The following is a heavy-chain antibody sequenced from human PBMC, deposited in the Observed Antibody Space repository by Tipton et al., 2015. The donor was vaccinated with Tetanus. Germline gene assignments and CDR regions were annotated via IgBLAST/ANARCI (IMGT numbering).Heavy chain of an antibody. CDR3: ARRRSAILSGSYHWYFDI. J-gene: IGHJ2*01. V-gene: IGHV5-51*01. CDR1: GYNFTHYS. Sequence: QLVQSGAEVKKPGESLKISCRGSGYNFTHYSIGWVRQMPGKGLEWVGIIDPRDSETFQGHVTISADKSIGTAHLRWSSLEASDTAIYYCARRRSAILSGSYHWYFDIWGRGTLVIVSS. D-gene: IGHD3-9*01. CDR2: IDPRDSET.